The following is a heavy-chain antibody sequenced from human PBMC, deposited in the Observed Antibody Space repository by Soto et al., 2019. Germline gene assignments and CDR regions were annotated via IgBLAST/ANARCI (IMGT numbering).Heavy chain of an antibody. V-gene: IGHV3-7*01. CDR3: TRVSRINAPDY. CDR2: IKQDGSEK. CDR1: GLTFSSSW. Sequence: EVQLVESGGGLVQPGGSLRLSCVASGLTFSSSWMNWVRQAPGKGLEWVANIKQDGSEKYYVDSVKGRFSISRDNAKNARYLEMNSLRAEDTAMYYCTRVSRINAPDYWGQGTLVTVSS. J-gene: IGHJ4*02.